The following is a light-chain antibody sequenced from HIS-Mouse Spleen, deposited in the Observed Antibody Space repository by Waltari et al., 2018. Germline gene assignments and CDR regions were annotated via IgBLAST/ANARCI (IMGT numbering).Light chain of an antibody. CDR3: SSYTSSSTRV. V-gene: IGLV2-14*03. J-gene: IGLJ3*02. CDR2: DVS. CDR1: RSDVGGYNY. Sequence: QSALTQPASVSGSPGQSITISCPGTRSDVGGYNYVSWYQQQPGKAPKLMIYDVSNRPSGVSNRFSGSKSGNTASLTISGLQAEDEADYYCSSYTSSSTRVFGGGTKLTVL.